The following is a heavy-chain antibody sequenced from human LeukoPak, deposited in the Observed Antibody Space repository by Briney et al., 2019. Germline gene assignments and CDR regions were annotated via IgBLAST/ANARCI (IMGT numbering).Heavy chain of an antibody. CDR1: EFTFSTFW. D-gene: IGHD2-21*01. V-gene: IGHV3-7*01. J-gene: IGHJ3*02. Sequence: PGGSLRLSCAASEFTFSTFWMSWVRQAPGKGLEWGANIKADVSVKHYVDSVEGRFSISRDNARSALYLQMNSLRAEDTAVYYCVRDSDYQRNSGGLYAHYDALDIWGHGTMVTVSS. CDR2: IKADVSVK. CDR3: VRDSDYQRNSGGLYAHYDALDI.